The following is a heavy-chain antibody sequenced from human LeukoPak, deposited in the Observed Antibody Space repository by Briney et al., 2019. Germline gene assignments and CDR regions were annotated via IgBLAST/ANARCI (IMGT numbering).Heavy chain of an antibody. V-gene: IGHV3-74*01. CDR3: ARDRDSSSWYGGYYFDY. CDR1: GFTSKSFW. Sequence: GGSLRLSCAGSGFTSKSFWMHWVRQAPGKGLVWVSRINSDGSSASYADSVKGRFTISRDNSKNTLYLQMNSLRAEDTAVYYCARDRDSSSWYGGYYFDYWGQGTLVTVSS. J-gene: IGHJ4*02. D-gene: IGHD6-13*01. CDR2: INSDGSSA.